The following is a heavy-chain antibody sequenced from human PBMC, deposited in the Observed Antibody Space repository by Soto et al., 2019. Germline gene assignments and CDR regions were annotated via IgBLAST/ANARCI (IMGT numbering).Heavy chain of an antibody. CDR2: ISGSGGST. CDR1: GCTIRNYA. CDR3: AKAQWIQLWFDY. D-gene: IGHD5-18*01. V-gene: IGHV3-23*01. J-gene: IGHJ4*02. Sequence: RLSCAASGCTIRNYAVSWFLQAPGKGLEWVSAISGSGGSTYYADSVKGRFTISRDNSKNTLYLQMNSLRAEDTAVYYCAKAQWIQLWFDYWGQGTLVTVSS.